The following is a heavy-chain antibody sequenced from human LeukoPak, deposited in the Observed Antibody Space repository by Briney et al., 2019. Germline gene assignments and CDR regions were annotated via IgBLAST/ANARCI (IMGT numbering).Heavy chain of an antibody. D-gene: IGHD4-23*01. Sequence: SVKVSCKASGGTCSSYAISWVRQAPGQGLKWMGGIIPIFGTANYAQKFQGRVTITADESTSTAYMELSSLRSEDTAVYYCRTHSTVVTQPAFDSWGQGTLVTVSS. CDR3: RTHSTVVTQPAFDS. CDR2: IIPIFGTA. V-gene: IGHV1-69*13. CDR1: GGTCSSYA. J-gene: IGHJ4*02.